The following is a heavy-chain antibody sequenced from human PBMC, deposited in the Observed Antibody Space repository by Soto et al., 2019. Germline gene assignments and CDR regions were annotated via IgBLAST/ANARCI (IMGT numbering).Heavy chain of an antibody. V-gene: IGHV4-30-4*01. CDR2: IYYSGST. D-gene: IGHD4-4*01. CDR1: GGSISSGDYY. Sequence: QVQLQESGPGLVKPSQTLSLTCTVSGGSISSGDYYWSWIRQPPGKGLEWIGYIYYSGSTYYNPSLKSRVTLSVDTIKSQYSQKLSSVTAADTAVYYCAREPNNYSNYGLNYYYYYGMDVWGQGTTVTVSS. CDR3: AREPNNYSNYGLNYYYYYGMDV. J-gene: IGHJ6*02.